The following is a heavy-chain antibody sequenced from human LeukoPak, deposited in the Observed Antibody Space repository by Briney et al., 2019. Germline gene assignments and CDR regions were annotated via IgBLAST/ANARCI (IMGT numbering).Heavy chain of an antibody. V-gene: IGHV1-18*03. CDR2: ISPFNGNT. CDR1: GYTFSHYG. CDR3: ARGNWNYGEFDY. D-gene: IGHD1-7*01. J-gene: IGHJ4*02. Sequence: ASVKVSCKASGYTFSHYGISWVRQAPGQGLEWMGWISPFNGNTNYAQKFQGRATMTIDTSTSTAYMELSSLRSEDMAVYYCARGNWNYGEFDYWGQGTLVTVSS.